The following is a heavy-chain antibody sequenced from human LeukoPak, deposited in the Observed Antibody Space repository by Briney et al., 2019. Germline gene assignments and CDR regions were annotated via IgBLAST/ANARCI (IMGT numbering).Heavy chain of an antibody. Sequence: PGGTLRLSCAASGFTFSGFAMSWIRQAPGKGLEWVSSISRSGESTFYADSVRGRFTISRDNSKNTVSLQMESLRAEDTAVYYCARERRGYSYGQTIDYWGQGTLVTVSS. CDR2: ISRSGEST. D-gene: IGHD5-18*01. J-gene: IGHJ4*02. CDR3: ARERRGYSYGQTIDY. CDR1: GFTFSGFA. V-gene: IGHV3-23*01.